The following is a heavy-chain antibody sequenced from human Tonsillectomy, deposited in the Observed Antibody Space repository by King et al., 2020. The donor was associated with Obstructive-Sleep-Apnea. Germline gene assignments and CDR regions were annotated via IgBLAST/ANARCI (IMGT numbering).Heavy chain of an antibody. V-gene: IGHV3-23*04. CDR2: FGGSGSGGST. J-gene: IGHJ6*02. D-gene: IGHD6-19*01. Sequence: VQLVESGGGLVQPGGSLRLSCAASGFTFRSFAMTWVRQAPGKGLEWVSTFGGSGSGGSTHYADSVKGRFTISRDDSKKSLFLQMSGLRVDDTAVYYCTKEGPIAVAPSFFYGMDVWGQGTTVTVSS. CDR3: TKEGPIAVAPSFFYGMDV. CDR1: GFTFRSFA.